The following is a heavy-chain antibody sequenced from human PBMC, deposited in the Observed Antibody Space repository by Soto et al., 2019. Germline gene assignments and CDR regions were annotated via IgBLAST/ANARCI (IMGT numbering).Heavy chain of an antibody. Sequence: QAQLEQSGGEVKKPGSSVKVSCKASRVAFSKFIVTWVRQAPGLGLEWVGGIIPIFGTANYAQKFQGRVTFTASESARTSFMEVTNLRSEETAVYYCAKVRYSSPMGYYYGTDVWGQGTTVTVSS. J-gene: IGHJ6*02. D-gene: IGHD6-19*01. V-gene: IGHV1-69*01. CDR1: RVAFSKFI. CDR2: IIPIFGTA. CDR3: AKVRYSSPMGYYYGTDV.